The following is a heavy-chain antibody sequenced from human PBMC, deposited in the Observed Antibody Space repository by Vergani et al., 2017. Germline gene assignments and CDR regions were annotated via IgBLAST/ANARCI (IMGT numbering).Heavy chain of an antibody. V-gene: IGHV4-34*01. D-gene: IGHD2-21*01. CDR1: GGSFSGYY. J-gene: IGHJ6*03. CDR3: ARVYCGGDCDYYYYYYMDV. CDR2: INHSGST. Sequence: QVQLQQWGAGLLKPSETLSLTCAVYGGSFSGYYWSWNRQPPGKGLGWIGEINHSGSTNYNPSLNSRVTISVDTSKNQFSLKLSSVTAVDTAVYYCARVYCGGDCDYYYYYYMDVWGKGP.